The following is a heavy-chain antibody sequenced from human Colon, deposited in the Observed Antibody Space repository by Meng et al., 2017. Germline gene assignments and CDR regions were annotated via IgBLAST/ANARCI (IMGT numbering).Heavy chain of an antibody. J-gene: IGHJ3*02. V-gene: IGHV1-2*02. CDR2: IDPNSGGT. CDR1: GYTFTDYF. Sequence: ASAMVFCKASGYTFTDYFMHWLRQAPGQRLEWMGYIDPNSGGTTFAQKFQGRVTMTRDTSISTVYMDLNSMTSDDTAVYYCARGPSSGAFDIWGQGTMVTVSS. CDR3: ARGPSSGAFDI.